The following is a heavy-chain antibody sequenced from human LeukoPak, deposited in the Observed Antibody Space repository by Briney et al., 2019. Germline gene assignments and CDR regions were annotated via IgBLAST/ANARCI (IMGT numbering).Heavy chain of an antibody. V-gene: IGHV3-33*08. CDR1: GFTFSSYG. D-gene: IGHD6-13*01. Sequence: PGGSLRLSCAASGFTFSSYGMHWVRQAPGKGLEWVAVIWYDGSNKYYADSVKGRLTISRDNSKNTLYLQMNSLRAEDTAVYYCARDRGIAKTVNYYYYYGMDVWGQGTTVTVSS. CDR2: IWYDGSNK. CDR3: ARDRGIAKTVNYYYYYGMDV. J-gene: IGHJ6*02.